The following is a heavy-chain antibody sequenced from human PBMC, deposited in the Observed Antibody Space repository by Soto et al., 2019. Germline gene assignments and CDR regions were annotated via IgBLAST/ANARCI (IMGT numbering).Heavy chain of an antibody. Sequence: SETLSLTCTVSGGSISSYYWSWIRQPPGKGLEWIGYIYYSGSTNYNPSLKSRVTISVDTSKNQFSLKLSSVTAADTAVYYCARSQAGASVGYYYYVDVWGKGTTVTVSS. CDR3: ARSQAGASVGYYYYVDV. CDR2: IYYSGST. D-gene: IGHD1-26*01. CDR1: GGSISSYY. V-gene: IGHV4-59*08. J-gene: IGHJ6*03.